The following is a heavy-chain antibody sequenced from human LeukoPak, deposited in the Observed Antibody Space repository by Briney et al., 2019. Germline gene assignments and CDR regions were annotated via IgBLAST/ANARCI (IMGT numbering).Heavy chain of an antibody. D-gene: IGHD3-10*01. V-gene: IGHV4-59*12. CDR3: AKSNGYGLVDI. CDR2: IFYSGST. CDR1: GGSISSYY. Sequence: SETLSLTCTVSGGSISSYYWNWIRQPPGKGLEWIGNIFYSGSTYYSPSLRSRVTISLDTSRNQFSLKLNSVTAADTAVYYCAKSNGYGLVDIWGQGTMVTVSS. J-gene: IGHJ3*02.